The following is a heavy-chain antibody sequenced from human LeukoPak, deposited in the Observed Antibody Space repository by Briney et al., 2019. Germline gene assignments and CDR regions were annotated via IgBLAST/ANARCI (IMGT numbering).Heavy chain of an antibody. CDR2: INPGGGST. Sequence: GASVKVSCKASGYTFTSYGISWVRQAPGQGPEWMGIINPGGGSTSYAQKFQGRVTMTRDTSTSTVYMELSSLRSEDTAVYYCARERNNWNDGFDYWGQGTLVTVSS. J-gene: IGHJ4*02. CDR3: ARERNNWNDGFDY. CDR1: GYTFTSYG. V-gene: IGHV1-46*01. D-gene: IGHD1-1*01.